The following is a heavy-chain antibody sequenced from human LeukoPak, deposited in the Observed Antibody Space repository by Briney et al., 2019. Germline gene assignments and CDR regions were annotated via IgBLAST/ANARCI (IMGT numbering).Heavy chain of an antibody. CDR1: GGSISSYY. V-gene: IGHV4-59*01. CDR3: ARRSHGDWFYFDL. CDR2: IYYDGST. D-gene: IGHD3/OR15-3a*01. J-gene: IGHJ2*01. Sequence: PSETLSLTCTVSGGSISSYYWSWIRQPPGKGLEWIGYIYYDGSTSYNPSLKSRVTISLDTSKNQFSLNLSSVTAADTAVYSCARRSHGDWFYFDLWGRGTLVTVSS.